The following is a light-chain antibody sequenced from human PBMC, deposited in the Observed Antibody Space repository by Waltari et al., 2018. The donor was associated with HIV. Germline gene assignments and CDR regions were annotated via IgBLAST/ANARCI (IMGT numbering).Light chain of an antibody. V-gene: IGKV3-11*01. CDR2: DAS. CDR1: QSVGTF. CDR3: QERSNWPPIT. Sequence: EIVLTQSPATMSLSPGERATISCRASQSVGTFLGWYHQKPCQAPRLLVYDASNTAAGIPARFRGSGSGTDFTLTISSLEPEDSAVYYCQERSNWPPITFGQGTRLEIK. J-gene: IGKJ5*01.